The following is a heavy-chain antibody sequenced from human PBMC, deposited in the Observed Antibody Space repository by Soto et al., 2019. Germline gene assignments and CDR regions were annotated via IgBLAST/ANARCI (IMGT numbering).Heavy chain of an antibody. CDR1: GDSIISSDFY. CDR3: ARHALAIRKNNWFYP. D-gene: IGHD3-3*02. CDR2: IFYLGSS. V-gene: IGHV4-39*01. Sequence: SETLSLTCTVSGDSIISSDFYWGWVRQPPGKGLEWIGSIFYLGSSYYNPSLKSRVTMSVDTSKNQFSLRLRSVTAADTALYFCARHALAIRKNNWFYPWGQGIMVAVSS. J-gene: IGHJ5*02.